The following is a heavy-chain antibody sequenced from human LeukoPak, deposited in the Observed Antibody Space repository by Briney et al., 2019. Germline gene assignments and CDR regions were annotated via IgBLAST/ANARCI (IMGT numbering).Heavy chain of an antibody. CDR2: IYYSGSS. J-gene: IGHJ5*02. D-gene: IGHD3-22*01. Sequence: ESSETLSLTCTVSGGSISSHYWSWIRQPPGKGLEWIGFIYYSGSSKYNPSLKSRVTISVDTSKNQFSLKLSSVTAADTAVYYCARLYDSSGYTNWLDPWDQGTLVTVSS. V-gene: IGHV4-59*11. CDR1: GGSISSHY. CDR3: ARLYDSSGYTNWLDP.